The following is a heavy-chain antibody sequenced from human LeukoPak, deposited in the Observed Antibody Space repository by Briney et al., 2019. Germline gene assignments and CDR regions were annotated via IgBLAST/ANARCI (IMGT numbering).Heavy chain of an antibody. CDR3: AREADDSSSWFDY. CDR1: GFTFSCYI. V-gene: IGHV3-21*01. D-gene: IGHD6-13*01. J-gene: IGHJ4*02. Sequence: PGGPLRLSSAASGFTFSCYIMNWVRQAPGKGRDWVSSISSSSSYIYYADSVKGRFTISRDNAKNSLYLQMNSLRAEDTAVYYCAREADDSSSWFDYWGQGTLVTVSS. CDR2: ISSSSSYI.